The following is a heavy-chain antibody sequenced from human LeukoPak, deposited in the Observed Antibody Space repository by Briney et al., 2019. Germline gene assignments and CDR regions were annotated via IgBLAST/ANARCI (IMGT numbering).Heavy chain of an antibody. CDR3: ARAGRVGGYHDSSGSYTYYFDY. CDR1: GGSFSGYY. V-gene: IGHV4-34*01. CDR2: INHSGST. Sequence: SETLSLTCAVYGGSFSGYYWSWIRQPPGKGLEWIGEINHSGSTNYNPSLKSRVTISVDTSKNQFSLKLSSVTAADTAVYYCARAGRVGGYHDSSGSYTYYFDYWGQGTLVTVSP. D-gene: IGHD3-22*01. J-gene: IGHJ4*02.